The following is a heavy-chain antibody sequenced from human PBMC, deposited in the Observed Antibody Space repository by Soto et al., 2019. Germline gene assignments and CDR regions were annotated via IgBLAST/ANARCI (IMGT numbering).Heavy chain of an antibody. V-gene: IGHV3-30*18. CDR1: GFTFSNYG. CDR2: ISDDGDKR. J-gene: IGHJ4*02. Sequence: SLRLSCVGSGFTFSNYGMYWVRQPPGKGLEWVALISDDGDKRYYADSVRGRLIISRDNSKDTLYLQMNSLGPDDTAVYFCAKARVRIVGANSFDYWGQGTPVTVSS. CDR3: AKARVRIVGANSFDY. D-gene: IGHD1-26*01.